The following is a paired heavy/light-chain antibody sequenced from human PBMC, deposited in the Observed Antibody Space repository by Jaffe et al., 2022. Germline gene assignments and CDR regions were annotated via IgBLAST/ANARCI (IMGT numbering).Heavy chain of an antibody. CDR2: IRHDATDE. CDR1: GFTFGDYN. D-gene: IGHD3-10*01. Sequence: QVQLVESGGGVVQPGGSLRLSCAASGFTFGDYNMHWVRQAPGKGLEWVAFIRHDATDECYADSVKGRFAISRDNSKNTLYLQLNSLRAEDTAVYYCARDGGSGSYSLDYWGQGTLVIVSS. J-gene: IGHJ4*02. CDR3: ARDGGSGSYSLDY. V-gene: IGHV3-30*02.
Light chain of an antibody. Sequence: QSALTQPASVSGSPGQSITISCTGTSSDVGNYNLVSWYQHHPGKAPKLMIYEVSKRPSGVSNRFSGSKSGNTASLTISGLQAEDEADYYCCSFAGSRNWVFGGGTKLTVL. CDR2: EVS. CDR3: CSFAGSRNWV. CDR1: SSDVGNYNL. V-gene: IGLV2-23*02. J-gene: IGLJ3*02.